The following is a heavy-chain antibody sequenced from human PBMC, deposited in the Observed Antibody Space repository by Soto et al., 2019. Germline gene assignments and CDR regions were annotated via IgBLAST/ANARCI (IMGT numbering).Heavy chain of an antibody. CDR3: ARAGSSGWWRDY. Sequence: EVQLVESGGGLVQPGGSLRISCAASGFTFSDQYMDWVRQAPGKGLEWVGRIRNKANSYTTEYAASVKGRFTISRDDSKNSLYLQLNSLQTEDTAVYYSARAGSSGWWRDYWGQGTLVTVSS. D-gene: IGHD6-19*01. V-gene: IGHV3-72*01. CDR2: IRNKANSYTT. CDR1: GFTFSDQY. J-gene: IGHJ4*02.